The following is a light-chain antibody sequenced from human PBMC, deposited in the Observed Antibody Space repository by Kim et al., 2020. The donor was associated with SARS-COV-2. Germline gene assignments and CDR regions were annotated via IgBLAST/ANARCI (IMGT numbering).Light chain of an antibody. CDR2: DVT. J-gene: IGLJ1*01. Sequence: QSALTQPASVSGSPGQSVTISCAGTSSDVGAYNYVSWYQQHPGKAPKLMIYDVTNRPSGFSNRFSGSKSGNTASLSISGLQAEDEADYYCSSYSSSSPHVFGTGTKVTVL. CDR1: SSDVGAYNY. V-gene: IGLV2-14*03. CDR3: SSYSSSSPHV.